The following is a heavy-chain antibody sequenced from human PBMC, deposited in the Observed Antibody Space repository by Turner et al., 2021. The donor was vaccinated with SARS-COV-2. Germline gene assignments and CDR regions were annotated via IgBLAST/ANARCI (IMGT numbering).Heavy chain of an antibody. Sequence: QVQLVQSGAEVKKPGSSVKVSCKASGGTFSSYAICWVRQAPGQGLEWVGGIIPSLSIPNYAQQFQGRVTITADKTTSTAYMVLSSLRSEDTAVYYGAGDSELLPLDYWGQGTLVTVSS. CDR2: IIPSLSIP. CDR1: GGTFSSYA. V-gene: IGHV1-69*10. CDR3: AGDSELLPLDY. J-gene: IGHJ4*02. D-gene: IGHD3-10*01.